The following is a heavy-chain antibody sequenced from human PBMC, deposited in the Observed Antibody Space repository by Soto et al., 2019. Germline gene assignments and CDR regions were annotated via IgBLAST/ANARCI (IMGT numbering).Heavy chain of an antibody. V-gene: IGHV3-33*01. CDR1: GFAFSSYG. CDR2: IWSDGSNK. D-gene: IGHD6-19*01. CDR3: ARVDISGWVFDY. J-gene: IGHJ4*02. Sequence: QVQLVESGGGVVQPGRSLRLSCAASGFAFSSYGMHWVRQAPGKGLEWVALIWSDGSNKYYADSVKGRFTISRDNSKKRLYLQMNSLRAEDTAVYYCARVDISGWVFDYWGQGALVTVSS.